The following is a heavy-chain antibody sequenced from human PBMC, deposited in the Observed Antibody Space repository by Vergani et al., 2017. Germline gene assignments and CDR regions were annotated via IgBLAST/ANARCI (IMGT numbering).Heavy chain of an antibody. Sequence: QVQLQESGPGLVKPSQTLSLTCTVSGGSISSGSYYWSWIRQPAGKGLEWIGRIYTSGSTNYNPSLKSRVTMSVDTSKNQFSLKLSSVTAADTAVYYCARDRARTAYCSSTSCHDYYDTDVWGKGTTVTVSS. CDR2: IYTSGST. CDR1: GGSISSGSYY. D-gene: IGHD2-2*01. V-gene: IGHV4-61*02. CDR3: ARDRARTAYCSSTSCHDYYDTDV. J-gene: IGHJ6*03.